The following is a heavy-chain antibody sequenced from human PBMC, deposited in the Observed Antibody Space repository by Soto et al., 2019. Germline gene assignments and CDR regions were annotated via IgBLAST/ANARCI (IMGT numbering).Heavy chain of an antibody. J-gene: IGHJ4*02. CDR3: AKGRYDFWSPYYFDS. D-gene: IGHD3-3*01. V-gene: IGHV3-9*01. CDR2: ITWNMRGL. Sequence: EVQLVESGGRLVQPGRSLRLSCVGTGLNFDDFAMHWVLQAPGKGLECVSGITWNMRGLAYADSVKGRFTISRDNARNSLYLQMDSLRDEDTALYYCAKGRYDFWSPYYFDSWGQGTLVTVSS. CDR1: GLNFDDFA.